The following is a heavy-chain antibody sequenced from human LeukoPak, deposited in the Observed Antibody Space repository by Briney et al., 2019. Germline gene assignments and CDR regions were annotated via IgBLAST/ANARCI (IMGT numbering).Heavy chain of an antibody. D-gene: IGHD3-10*01. CDR1: GFTVSSNY. J-gene: IGHJ4*02. V-gene: IGHV3-66*01. CDR3: AREGSGRTRFDY. CDR2: IYSGGST. Sequence: PRGSLRLSCAASGFTVSSNYTSWVRQAPGKGLEWVSVIYSGGSTYYADPVKGRFTISRDNSKNTLYLQMNSLRAEDTAVYYCAREGSGRTRFDYWGQGTLVTVSS.